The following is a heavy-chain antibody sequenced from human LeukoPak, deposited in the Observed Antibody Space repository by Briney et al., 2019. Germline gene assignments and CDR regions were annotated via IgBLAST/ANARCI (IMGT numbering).Heavy chain of an antibody. Sequence: GASVKVSCKASGYTFTSYGISWVRQAPGQGLEWMGWISAYNGNTNYAQKFQGRVTITADKSTSTAYMELSSLRSEDTAVYYCARVTGSRGKVDAFDIWGQGTMVTVSS. CDR2: ISAYNGNT. CDR1: GYTFTSYG. J-gene: IGHJ3*02. D-gene: IGHD3-9*01. V-gene: IGHV1-18*01. CDR3: ARVTGSRGKVDAFDI.